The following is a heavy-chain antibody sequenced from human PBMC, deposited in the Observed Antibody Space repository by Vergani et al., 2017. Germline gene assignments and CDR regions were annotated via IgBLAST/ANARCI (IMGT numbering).Heavy chain of an antibody. CDR3: AKHFRGWGIDY. CDR1: GFTLSNYE. CDR2: IQFDGSNQ. D-gene: IGHD3-16*01. V-gene: IGHV3-30*02. Sequence: QVQLVESGGGVVQRGGSLRLSCATSGFTLSNYEMQWIRQGPGKGLEFVAFIQFDGSNQYYADSVKGRFTLSRDFSKNTLYLQMNSLRTDDTATYYFAKHFRGWGIDYWGQGTQVIVSS. J-gene: IGHJ4*02.